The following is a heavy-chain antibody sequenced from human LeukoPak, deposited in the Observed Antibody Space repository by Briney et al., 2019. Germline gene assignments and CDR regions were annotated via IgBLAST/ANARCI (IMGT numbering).Heavy chain of an antibody. CDR2: IYTSGST. CDR3: ARDGSATFLSSNWFDP. D-gene: IGHD3-10*01. V-gene: IGHV4-4*07. J-gene: IGHJ5*02. Sequence: SETLSLTCTVSGGSISSYHWSWIRQPAGKGLEWIGRIYTSGSTNYNPSLKSRVTMSVDTSKNQFSLKLSSVTAADTAVYYCARDGSATFLSSNWFDPWGQGTLVTVSS. CDR1: GGSISSYH.